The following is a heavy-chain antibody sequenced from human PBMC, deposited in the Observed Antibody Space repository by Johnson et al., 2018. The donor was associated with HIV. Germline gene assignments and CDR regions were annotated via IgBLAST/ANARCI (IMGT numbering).Heavy chain of an antibody. V-gene: IGHV3-23*04. J-gene: IGHJ3*02. CDR2: ISGSGGST. Sequence: VQLVESGGGVVQPGRSLRLSCAASGFTFDDYGMSWVRQAPGKGLEWVSAISGSGGSTYYADSVKGRFSISRDNSKNTVFLQMNSLRAEDTALYYCAKGGGDYDFYAFYIWGRGTLVTVSS. CDR1: GFTFDDYG. D-gene: IGHD4-17*01. CDR3: AKGGGDYDFYAFYI.